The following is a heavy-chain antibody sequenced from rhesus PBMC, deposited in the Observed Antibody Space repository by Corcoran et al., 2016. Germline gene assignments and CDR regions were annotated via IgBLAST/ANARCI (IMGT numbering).Heavy chain of an antibody. CDR3: ARHEAVGTYNSLDV. CDR2: IYGNMPST. D-gene: IGHD2-33*01. J-gene: IGHJ5-2*02. V-gene: IGHV4-143*01. Sequence: QVQLQESGPGLVKPSETLSLTCTVSGGSISGYYYWSWIRQPPGKGLEWIGGIYGNMPSTCTNPPLTSRVTISKDTSKNQCALKLSSVTAADTAVYYCARHEAVGTYNSLDVWGRGVLVTVSS. CDR1: GGSISGYYY.